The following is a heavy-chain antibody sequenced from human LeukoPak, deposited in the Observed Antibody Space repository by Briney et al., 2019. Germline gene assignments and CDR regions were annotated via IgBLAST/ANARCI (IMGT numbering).Heavy chain of an antibody. CDR1: GYTFTSYA. J-gene: IGHJ5*02. CDR2: IIPIFGTA. CDR3: ARDEGHGSGSTSFDP. Sequence: ASVKVSCKASGYTFTSYAMNWVRQAPGQGLEWMGGIIPIFGTANYAQKFQGRVTITADESTSTAYMELSSLRSEDTAVYYCARDEGHGSGSTSFDPWGQGTLVTVSS. D-gene: IGHD3-10*01. V-gene: IGHV1-69*13.